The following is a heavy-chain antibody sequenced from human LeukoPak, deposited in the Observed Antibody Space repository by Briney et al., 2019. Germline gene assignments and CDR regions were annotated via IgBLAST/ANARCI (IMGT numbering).Heavy chain of an antibody. Sequence: SETQSLPCSLCSPSQSRYYELCTPHSPGKALEWIRYVYYSGRRSYNPALKTRVSISTETSKNQFSLKLRSVTAADTAVYYCARDPPDLSVRWFDSWGQGTLVRVSS. CDR1: SPSQSRYY. J-gene: IGHJ5*01. D-gene: IGHD4-11*01. CDR3: ARDPPDLSVRWFDS. V-gene: IGHV4-59*12. CDR2: VYYSGRR.